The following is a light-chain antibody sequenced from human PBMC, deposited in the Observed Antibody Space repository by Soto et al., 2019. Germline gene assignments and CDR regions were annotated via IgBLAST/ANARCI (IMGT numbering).Light chain of an antibody. Sequence: DIQLTQSASVLSETVLDRVTITCLASQGISSYLAWYQQKPGKAPKLLIYAASTLQSGVPSRFSGSGSGTEFTLTISSLQPEDFATYYCQQLNSYPRTFGQGTKVDIK. CDR2: AAS. CDR3: QQLNSYPRT. CDR1: QGISSY. V-gene: IGKV1-9*01. J-gene: IGKJ1*01.